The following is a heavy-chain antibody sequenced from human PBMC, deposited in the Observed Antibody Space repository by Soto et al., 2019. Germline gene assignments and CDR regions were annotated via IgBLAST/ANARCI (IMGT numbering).Heavy chain of an antibody. J-gene: IGHJ4*02. CDR3: ALNSPNAYYFDY. CDR1: GGSISSNSYY. V-gene: IGHV4-39*07. CDR2: IYYSGST. Sequence: SETLSLTCIVSGGSISSNSYYWAWIRQPPGKGLECIGSIYYSGSTYYNPSLKSRVTISVDTSKNQFSLKLSSVTAADTAVYYCALNSPNAYYFDYWGQGTLVTVS. D-gene: IGHD3-16*01.